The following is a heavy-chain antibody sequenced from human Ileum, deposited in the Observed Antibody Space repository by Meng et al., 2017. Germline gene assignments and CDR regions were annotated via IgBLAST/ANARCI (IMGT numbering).Heavy chain of an antibody. CDR2: INEDGSRI. D-gene: IGHD5-12*01. CDR3: AKNNGYERFDY. CDR1: GFTFTNYW. J-gene: IGHJ4*02. V-gene: IGHV3-7*01. Sequence: GGSLRLSCAASGFTFTNYWMNWARQAPGKGLEWVANINEDGSRIHYADSVKGRFTISRDNAKNSLFLQMNSLRAEDTAIYYCAKNNGYERFDYWGQGILVTVSS.